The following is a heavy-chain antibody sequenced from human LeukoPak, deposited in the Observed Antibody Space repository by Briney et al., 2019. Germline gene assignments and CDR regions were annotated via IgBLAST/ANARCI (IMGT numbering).Heavy chain of an antibody. CDR1: GGSISSYY. CDR3: ARDMGSYGHPFSFDY. V-gene: IGHV4-59*12. CDR2: IYYSGST. D-gene: IGHD3-16*01. Sequence: PSETLSLTCTVSGGSISSYYWSWIRQPPGKGLEWIGYIYYSGSTNYNPSLKSRVTISVDTSKNQFSLEINYVSPEDTAIYYCARDMGSYGHPFSFDYWGQGTLVTVSS. J-gene: IGHJ4*02.